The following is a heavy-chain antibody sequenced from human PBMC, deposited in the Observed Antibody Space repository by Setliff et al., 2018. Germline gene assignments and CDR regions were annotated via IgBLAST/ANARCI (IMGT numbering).Heavy chain of an antibody. J-gene: IGHJ4*02. CDR1: GYTFTNYW. V-gene: IGHV5-51*01. CDR2: IYPGDSDT. D-gene: IGHD2-15*01. CDR3: ARLTPETDFDY. Sequence: PGESLKISCKGSGYTFTNYWIGWVRQMPGKGLEWMGAIYPGDSDTRHSPSFQGQVTISADKSISTVYRQWSSLKASDTAIYYCARLTPETDFDYWGPGTLVTVSS.